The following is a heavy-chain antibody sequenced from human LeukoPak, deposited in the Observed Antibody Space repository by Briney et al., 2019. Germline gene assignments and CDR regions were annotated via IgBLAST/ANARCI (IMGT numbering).Heavy chain of an antibody. Sequence: PGGSLRLSCAASGFTFSDTWMHWVRHAPGEGLVWVSRIRSDGSDTRYAESVKGRFTISRDNSKSTLSLQMNSLRAEDTAIYYCATYRQVLLPFESWGQGTLVTVSS. V-gene: IGHV3-74*01. CDR1: GFTFSDTW. CDR2: IRSDGSDT. D-gene: IGHD2-8*02. J-gene: IGHJ4*02. CDR3: ATYRQVLLPFES.